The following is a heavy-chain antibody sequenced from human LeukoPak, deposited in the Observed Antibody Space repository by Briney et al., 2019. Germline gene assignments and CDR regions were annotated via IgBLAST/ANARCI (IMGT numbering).Heavy chain of an antibody. CDR2: INWNGGST. J-gene: IGHJ3*02. D-gene: IGHD2-2*01. V-gene: IGHV3-20*04. Sequence: PGGSLRLSCAASGFTFSTYTMNWVRQAPGKGLEWVSGINWNGGSTGYADSVKGRFTISRDNAKNSLYLQMNSLRAEDTALYYCARGLGYCSSTSCFLNAFDIWGQGTMVTVSS. CDR1: GFTFSTYT. CDR3: ARGLGYCSSTSCFLNAFDI.